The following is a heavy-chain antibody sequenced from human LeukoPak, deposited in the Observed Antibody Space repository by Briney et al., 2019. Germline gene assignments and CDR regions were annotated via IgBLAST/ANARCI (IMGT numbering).Heavy chain of an antibody. V-gene: IGHV4-59*04. J-gene: IGHJ4*02. CDR3: ARDRYSSSSAVDY. D-gene: IGHD6-6*01. CDR2: IYYSGST. CDR1: GGSISSYY. Sequence: SETLSLTCTVSGGSISSYYWGWFRQPPRKGLEWIGNIYYSGSTYYNPSLKSRVTISVDTSKNQFSLKLSSVTAADTAMYFCARDRYSSSSAVDYWGQGTLVTVSS.